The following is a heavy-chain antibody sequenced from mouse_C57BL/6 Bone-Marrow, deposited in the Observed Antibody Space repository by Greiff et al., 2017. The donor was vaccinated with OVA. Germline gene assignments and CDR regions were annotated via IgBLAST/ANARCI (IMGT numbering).Heavy chain of an antibody. J-gene: IGHJ2*01. V-gene: IGHV3-6*01. D-gene: IGHD1-1*01. Sequence: EVKLQESGPGLVKPSQSLSLTCSVTGYSITSGYYWNWIRQFPGNKLEWMGYISYDGSNNYNPSLKNRSSITRDTSKNQFFLKLNSVTTEDTATYYCARTTVVAPFDYWGQGTTLTVSS. CDR2: ISYDGSN. CDR3: ARTTVVAPFDY. CDR1: GYSITSGYY.